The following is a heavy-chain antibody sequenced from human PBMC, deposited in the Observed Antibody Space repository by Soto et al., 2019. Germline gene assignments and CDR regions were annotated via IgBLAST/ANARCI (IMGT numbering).Heavy chain of an antibody. CDR2: INHSGST. J-gene: IGHJ6*04. D-gene: IGHD2-15*01. CDR3: ASPSRRRRPGGYYYGLDV. CDR1: GGSFSGYY. V-gene: IGHV4-34*01. Sequence: SETLSLTCAVYGGSFSGYYWSWIRQPPGKGLEWIGEINHSGSTNYNPSLKSRVTISVDTSKNQFSLKLSSVTAADTAVYYCASPSRRRRPGGYYYGLDVWGKGTTVTVS.